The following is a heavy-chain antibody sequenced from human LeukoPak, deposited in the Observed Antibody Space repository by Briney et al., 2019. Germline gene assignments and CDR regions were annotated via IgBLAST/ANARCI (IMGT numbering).Heavy chain of an antibody. CDR2: ISGSGGTG. CDR1: GFTFSSDS. CDR3: AKGSGGSGSYSKYYFDY. J-gene: IGHJ4*02. Sequence: GGSLRLSCAVSGFTFSSDSVNWVGGAPGKGVEWCTGISGSGGTGYYAESLRGRFTIPRDKSKNRVYLHSNSVRCDDKTVYYCAKGSGGSGSYSKYYFDYWGQGTLVTVSS. V-gene: IGHV3-23*01. D-gene: IGHD3-10*01.